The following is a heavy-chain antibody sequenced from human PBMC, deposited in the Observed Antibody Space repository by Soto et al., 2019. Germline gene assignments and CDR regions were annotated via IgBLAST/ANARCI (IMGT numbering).Heavy chain of an antibody. V-gene: IGHV6-1*01. D-gene: IGHD1-1*01. CDR2: TYYRSRWNN. Sequence: PSQTLSLTCAVSGDSISSNSAAWNWIRQCPSRGLEWLGRTYYRSRWNNDYAVSVESRMTIKADTSKNQFSLQVNSVSPEDTAVYYCALGTRQLNWFDPWGQGVLVTVSS. J-gene: IGHJ5*02. CDR3: ALGTRQLNWFDP. CDR1: GDSISSNSAA.